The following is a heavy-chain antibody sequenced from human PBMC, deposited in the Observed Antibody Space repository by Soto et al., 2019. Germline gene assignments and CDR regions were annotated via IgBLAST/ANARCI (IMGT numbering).Heavy chain of an antibody. CDR2: INHSGST. Sequence: SETLSLTCAVYGGSFSGYYWSWIRQPPWKGLEWIGEINHSGSTNYNPSLKSRVTISVDTSKNQFSLKLSSVTAADTAVYYCAKEGSCSGGSCYDWFDPWGQGTLVTDS. J-gene: IGHJ5*02. D-gene: IGHD2-15*01. V-gene: IGHV4-34*01. CDR1: GGSFSGYY. CDR3: AKEGSCSGGSCYDWFDP.